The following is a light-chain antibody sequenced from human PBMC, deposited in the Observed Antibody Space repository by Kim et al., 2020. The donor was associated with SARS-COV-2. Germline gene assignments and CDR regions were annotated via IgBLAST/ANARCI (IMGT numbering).Light chain of an antibody. Sequence: PRERPTLACRASPSINIHVACYQQKPGRAPRLLIYDASKRVIGVPARFSGSGSVIDFALTINGLEPEDFAVYYCQQHATWPPALTFVGGTKVDIK. CDR1: PSINIH. CDR2: DAS. CDR3: QQHATWPPALT. J-gene: IGKJ4*01. V-gene: IGKV3-11*01.